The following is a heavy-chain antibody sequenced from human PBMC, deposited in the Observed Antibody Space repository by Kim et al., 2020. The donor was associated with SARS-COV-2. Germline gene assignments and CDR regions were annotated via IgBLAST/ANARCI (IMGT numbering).Heavy chain of an antibody. J-gene: IGHJ2*01. V-gene: IGHV4-39*01. Sequence: SETLSLTCTVSGGSISSSSYYWGWIRQPPGKGLEWIGSIYYSGSTYYNPSLKSRVTISVDTSKNQFSLKLSSVTAADTAVYYCARGGLYGDYESWYFDL. CDR1: GGSISSSSYY. D-gene: IGHD4-17*01. CDR3: ARGGLYGDYESWYFDL. CDR2: IYYSGST.